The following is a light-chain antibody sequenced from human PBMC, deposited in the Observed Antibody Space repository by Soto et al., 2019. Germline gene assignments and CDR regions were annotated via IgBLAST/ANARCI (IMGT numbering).Light chain of an antibody. CDR2: EVS. J-gene: IGLJ1*01. V-gene: IGLV2-14*02. CDR1: SADIGSFNL. Sequence: QSALTQPASLSGSPGQSITISCTGTSADIGSFNLVSWYQQFPGEVPKLIIYEVSNRPSGVSNRFSGSKSGNTASLTISGLQAEDEADYYCSSYTTSSTAYVFGIGTKLTVL. CDR3: SSYTTSSTAYV.